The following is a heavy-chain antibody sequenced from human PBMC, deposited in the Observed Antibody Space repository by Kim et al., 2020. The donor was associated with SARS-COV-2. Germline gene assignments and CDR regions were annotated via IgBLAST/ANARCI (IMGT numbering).Heavy chain of an antibody. CDR3: ARPMGIAVAAFDI. CDR1: GFTFSSYE. Sequence: GGSLRLSCAASGFTFSSYEMNWVRQAPGKGLEWVSYISSSGSTIYYADSVKGRFTISRDNAKNSLYLQMNSLRAEDTAVYYCARPMGIAVAAFDIWGQGTMVTVSS. CDR2: ISSSGSTI. J-gene: IGHJ3*02. D-gene: IGHD6-19*01. V-gene: IGHV3-48*03.